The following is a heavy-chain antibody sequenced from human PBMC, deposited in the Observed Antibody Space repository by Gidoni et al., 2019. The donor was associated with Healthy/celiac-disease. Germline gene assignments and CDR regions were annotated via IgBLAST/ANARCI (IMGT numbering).Heavy chain of an antibody. Sequence: QVQLQESGPGLVKPSGTLSLTCAVSGGSVSSNNWWSWVRQPPGKGLEWMGEIYHRGSTNYNPSLKSRVTRSVDKSKNQFSLKLSSVTAADTAVYYCARTKETATGLFDYWGQGTLVTVSS. J-gene: IGHJ4*02. V-gene: IGHV4-4*02. D-gene: IGHD6-13*01. CDR3: ARTKETATGLFDY. CDR2: IYHRGST. CDR1: GGSVSSNNW.